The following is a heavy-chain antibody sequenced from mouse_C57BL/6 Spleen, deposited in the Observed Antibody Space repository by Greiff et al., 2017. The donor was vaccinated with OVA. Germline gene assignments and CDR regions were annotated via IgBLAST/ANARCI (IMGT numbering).Heavy chain of an antibody. D-gene: IGHD1-1*01. CDR1: GFTFSSYA. CDR2: ISDGGSYT. CDR3: AREEITTVGYYFDY. J-gene: IGHJ2*01. Sequence: EVMLVESGGGLVKPGGSLKLSCAASGFTFSSYAMSWVRQTPEKRLEWVATISDGGSYTYYPDNVKGRFTISRDNAKNNLYLQMSHLKSEDTAMYYGAREEITTVGYYFDYWGQGTTLTVSS. V-gene: IGHV5-4*01.